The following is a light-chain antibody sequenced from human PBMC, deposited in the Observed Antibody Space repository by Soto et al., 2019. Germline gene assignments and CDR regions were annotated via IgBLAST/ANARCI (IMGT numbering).Light chain of an antibody. V-gene: IGLV1-44*01. J-gene: IGLJ2*01. CDR1: FSNVGINT. Sequence: QSVLTHPPSASGTPGQRVTISCSGSFSNVGINTVNWYQQLPGTAPKLLIYSDNQRPSGVPDRFSGYKSGTSASLAISGLQSEDAADYYCASWDDSLNGVVFGGGTKVTVL. CDR3: ASWDDSLNGVV. CDR2: SDN.